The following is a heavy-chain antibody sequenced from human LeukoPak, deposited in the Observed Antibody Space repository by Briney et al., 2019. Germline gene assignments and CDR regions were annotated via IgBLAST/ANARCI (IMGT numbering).Heavy chain of an antibody. V-gene: IGHV4-34*01. Sequence: SETLSLTCAVYGGSFSGYYWSWIRQPPGKGLXXXGEINHSGSTNYNPSLKSRVTISVDTSKNQFSLKLSSVTAADTAVYYCAREIDGSGSPFDYWGQGTLVTVSS. J-gene: IGHJ4*02. CDR3: AREIDGSGSPFDY. CDR1: GGSFSGYY. D-gene: IGHD3-10*01. CDR2: INHSGST.